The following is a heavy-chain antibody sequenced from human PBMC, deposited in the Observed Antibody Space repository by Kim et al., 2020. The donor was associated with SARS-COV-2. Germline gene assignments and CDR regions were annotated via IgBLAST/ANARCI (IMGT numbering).Heavy chain of an antibody. J-gene: IGHJ4*02. CDR1: GDSISSYY. D-gene: IGHD2-2*01. CDR2: IYYSGST. Sequence: ETLSLTCTVSGDSISSYYWSWIRQPPGKGLEWIGYIYYSGSTNYNPSLKSRVTISVDTSKNQFSLKLSSVTAADTAVYYCARHMPSLYFDYWGQGTLVTVSS. V-gene: IGHV4-59*08. CDR3: ARHMPSLYFDY.